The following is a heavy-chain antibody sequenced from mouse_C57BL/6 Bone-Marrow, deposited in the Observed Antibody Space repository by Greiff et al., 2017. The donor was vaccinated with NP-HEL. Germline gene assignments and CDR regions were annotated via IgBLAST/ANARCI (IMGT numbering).Heavy chain of an antibody. CDR3: AFVNY. J-gene: IGHJ2*01. CDR1: GYTFTSYW. V-gene: IGHV1-50*01. Sequence: VQLQQPGAELVKPGASVKLSCKASGYTFTSYWMQWVKQRPGQGLEWIGEIDPSDSYTNYNQKFKGKATLTVDTSSSTAYMQLSSLTSEDSAVYYCAFVNYWGQGTTLTVSS. CDR2: IDPSDSYT.